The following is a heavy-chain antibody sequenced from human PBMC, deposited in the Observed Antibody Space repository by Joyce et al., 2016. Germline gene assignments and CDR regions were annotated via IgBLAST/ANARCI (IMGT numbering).Heavy chain of an antibody. Sequence: VQLVESGGGLVQPGESLRLSCGVSGLTFRTTWMSWVSQAPGKGLEWIGRIKSKNDGGTLDYIETVKGRFTLSIDDSTNTVYLQMDSLKIEDTAMYYCTTDPRYWGRGTLVTVSS. V-gene: IGHV3-15*01. CDR1: GLTFRTTW. J-gene: IGHJ4*02. CDR3: TTDPRY. CDR2: IKSKNDGGTL.